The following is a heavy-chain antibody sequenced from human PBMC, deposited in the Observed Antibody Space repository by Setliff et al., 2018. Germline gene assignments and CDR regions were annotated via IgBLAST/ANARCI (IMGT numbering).Heavy chain of an antibody. D-gene: IGHD3-3*01. CDR2: ISNSGGTI. V-gene: IGHV3-48*03. Sequence: GGSLRLSCAASGFSFENFEMNWVRQAPGKGLEWLAFISNSGGTIHYADSVKGRFTISRDNIKNSLYLQMSSLRDEDTAMYYCTRGTFSDFWSGDYYDYWGQGTLVTVSS. J-gene: IGHJ4*02. CDR3: TRGTFSDFWSGDYYDY. CDR1: GFSFENFE.